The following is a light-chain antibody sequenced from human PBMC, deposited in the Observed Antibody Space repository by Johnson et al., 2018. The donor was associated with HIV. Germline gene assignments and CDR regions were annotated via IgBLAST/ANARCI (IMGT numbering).Light chain of an antibody. Sequence: QSVLTQPPSVSAAPGQKVTISCSGSSSNIGNNYVSWYQQLPGTAPKLLIYDNNKRPSGIPDRFSGSKSGTSATLGITGLQTGEEADYYCGLWDSSPSAYVVGTGTKVTVL. J-gene: IGLJ1*01. CDR2: DNN. CDR3: GLWDSSPSAYV. V-gene: IGLV1-51*01. CDR1: SSNIGNNY.